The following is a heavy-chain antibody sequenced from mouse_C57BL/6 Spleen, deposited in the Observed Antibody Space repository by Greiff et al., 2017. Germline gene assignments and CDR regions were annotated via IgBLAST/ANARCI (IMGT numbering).Heavy chain of an antibody. D-gene: IGHD2-4*01. J-gene: IGHJ3*01. CDR3: ARDLYYDYDEAY. Sequence: DVMLVESGGGLVKPGGSLKLSCAASGFTFSSYAMSWVRQTPEKRLEWVATISDGGSYTYYPDNVKGRFTISRDNAKNNLYLQMSHLKSEDTAMYYCARDLYYDYDEAYWGQGTLVTVSA. CDR1: GFTFSSYA. CDR2: ISDGGSYT. V-gene: IGHV5-4*01.